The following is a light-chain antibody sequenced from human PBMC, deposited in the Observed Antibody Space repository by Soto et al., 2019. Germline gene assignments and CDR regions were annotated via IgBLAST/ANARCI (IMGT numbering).Light chain of an antibody. CDR3: PQANSFPIP. V-gene: IGKV1-33*01. CDR1: QDISNY. Sequence: DIQMTQAASSLSASVGDRVTITCQASQDISNYLNWNQQKPGQAPRLLIYDASNRATGIPARFSGSGSGTDFTLTISSPQPEDFATYYCPQANSFPIPSGQRTRPAI. J-gene: IGKJ5*01. CDR2: DAS.